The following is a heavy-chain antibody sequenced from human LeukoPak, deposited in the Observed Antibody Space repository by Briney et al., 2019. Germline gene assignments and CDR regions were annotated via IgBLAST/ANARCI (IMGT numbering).Heavy chain of an antibody. CDR2: IRYDGSNK. Sequence: GGSLRLSCAASGFTFSSYGMHWVRQAPGKGLEWVAFIRYDGSNKYYADSVKGRFTISRDNSKNTLYLQMNSLRTEDTAVYYCAKGRLVGESGWASFDYWGQGTLVTVSS. V-gene: IGHV3-30*02. CDR3: AKGRLVGESGWASFDY. CDR1: GFTFSSYG. D-gene: IGHD6-19*01. J-gene: IGHJ4*02.